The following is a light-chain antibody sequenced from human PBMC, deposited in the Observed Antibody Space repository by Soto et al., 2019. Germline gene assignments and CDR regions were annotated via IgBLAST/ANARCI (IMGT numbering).Light chain of an antibody. V-gene: IGKV3-20*01. J-gene: IGKJ2*01. Sequence: EIVLTQSPGTLSLSPGEKAAFSCRASQRVSSSNLAWYQQKPGQAPRLLIYGASTRATGIPDRFSGSGSGTDFTLTISRLEPEDFAVYYCQQYGSSIYTFGQGTKLEIK. CDR1: QRVSSSN. CDR3: QQYGSSIYT. CDR2: GAS.